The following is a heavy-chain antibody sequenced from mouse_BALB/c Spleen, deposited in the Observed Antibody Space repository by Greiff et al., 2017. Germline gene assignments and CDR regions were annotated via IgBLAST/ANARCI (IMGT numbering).Heavy chain of an antibody. CDR1: GFTFSSYG. CDR3: ARQTGTSYFDY. J-gene: IGHJ2*01. D-gene: IGHD4-1*01. CDR2: ISSGGSYT. Sequence: EGMLVESGGDLVKPGGSLKLSCAASGFTFSSYGMSWVRQTPDKRLEWVATISSGGSYTYYPDSVKGRFTISRDNAKNTLYLQMSSLKSEDTAMYYCARQTGTSYFDYWGQGTTLTVSS. V-gene: IGHV5-6*01.